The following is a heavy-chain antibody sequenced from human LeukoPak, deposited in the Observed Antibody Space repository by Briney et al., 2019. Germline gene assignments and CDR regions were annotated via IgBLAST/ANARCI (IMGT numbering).Heavy chain of an antibody. CDR1: GFTVSSNY. J-gene: IGHJ3*02. D-gene: IGHD2-15*01. Sequence: GGSLGLSCAASGFTVSSNYMSWVRQAPGKGLEWVSGINWNGGSTGYADSVKGRFTISRDNAKNSLYLQMNSLRAEDTAVYYCARDPAVGYFRAFDIWGQGTLVTVSS. CDR2: INWNGGST. CDR3: ARDPAVGYFRAFDI. V-gene: IGHV3-20*04.